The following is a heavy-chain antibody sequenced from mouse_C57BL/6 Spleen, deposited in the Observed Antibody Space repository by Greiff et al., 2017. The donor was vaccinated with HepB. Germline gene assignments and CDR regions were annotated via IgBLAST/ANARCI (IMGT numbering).Heavy chain of an antibody. V-gene: IGHV5-4*01. D-gene: IGHD1-1*01. Sequence: EVQRVESGGGLVKPGGSLKLSCAASGFTFSSYAMSWVRQTPEKRLEWVATISDGGSYTYYPDNVKGRFTISRDNAKNNLYLQMSHLKSEDTAMYYCARDEGVGRHYYAMDYWGQGTSVTVSS. CDR1: GFTFSSYA. CDR2: ISDGGSYT. CDR3: ARDEGVGRHYYAMDY. J-gene: IGHJ4*01.